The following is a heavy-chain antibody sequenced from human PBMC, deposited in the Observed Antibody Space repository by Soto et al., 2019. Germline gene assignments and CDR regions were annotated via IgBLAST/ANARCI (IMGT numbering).Heavy chain of an antibody. V-gene: IGHV2-26*03. Sequence: SGPTLVNRTAPLTLTCTICGFSLTTGRKGVSWIRQPTGKTLEWIAHLLSDAERAYRTSLQRRVNVYEGASGAQVVLTMTNMDPVDTATYFCFLLNAGSGSHYSAMDVWGQGAAVTVSS. D-gene: IGHD1-26*01. CDR2: LLSDAER. CDR3: FLLNAGSGSHYSAMDV. J-gene: IGHJ6*02. CDR1: GFSLTTGRKG.